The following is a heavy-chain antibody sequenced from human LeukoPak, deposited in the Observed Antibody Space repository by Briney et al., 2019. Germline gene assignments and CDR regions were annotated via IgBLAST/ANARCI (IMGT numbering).Heavy chain of an antibody. CDR2: IIPIFGTA. Sequence: SVKVSCKASGGTFSSYAISWVRQAPGQGLEWMGGIIPIFGTANYAQKFQGRVTITADESTSTVYMELSSLRSEDTAVYYCARGLSIAPVAFDIWGQGTMVTVSS. D-gene: IGHD6-6*01. CDR3: ARGLSIAPVAFDI. J-gene: IGHJ3*02. V-gene: IGHV1-69*01. CDR1: GGTFSSYA.